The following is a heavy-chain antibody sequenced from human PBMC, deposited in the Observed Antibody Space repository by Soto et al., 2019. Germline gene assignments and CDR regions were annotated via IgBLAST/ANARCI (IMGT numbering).Heavy chain of an antibody. CDR1: GGTFSSYT. Sequence: QVQLVQSGAEVKKPGSSVKVSCKASGGTFSSYTISWVRQAPGQGLEWMGRIIPILGIANYAQKFQGRVTSTADKSPSAADMELSSLRSEDTAVYYCARRYCSGGSCYSDAFDIWGQGTMVTVSS. CDR2: IIPILGIA. V-gene: IGHV1-69*02. J-gene: IGHJ3*02. CDR3: ARRYCSGGSCYSDAFDI. D-gene: IGHD2-15*01.